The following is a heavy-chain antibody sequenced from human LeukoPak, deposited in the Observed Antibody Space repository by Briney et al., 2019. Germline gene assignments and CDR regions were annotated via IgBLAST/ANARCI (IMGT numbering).Heavy chain of an antibody. D-gene: IGHD6-6*01. Sequence: PSETLSLTCAVYGGSFSGYYWSWIRQPPGKGLEWIGEINHSGSTNYNPSLKSRVTISVDTSKNQFSLKLSSVTAADTAVYYCARRRQLVGFDPWGQGTLVTFSS. CDR2: INHSGST. CDR3: ARRRQLVGFDP. CDR1: GGSFSGYY. V-gene: IGHV4-34*01. J-gene: IGHJ5*02.